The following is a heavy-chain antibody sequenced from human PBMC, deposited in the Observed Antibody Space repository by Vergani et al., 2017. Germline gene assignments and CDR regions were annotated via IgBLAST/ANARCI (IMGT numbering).Heavy chain of an antibody. V-gene: IGHV1-46*03. CDR1: GYTFTNYY. J-gene: IGHJ4*02. Sequence: QVLLVQSGAEVKKPGASVRVSCKTSGYTFTNYYIHWVRQAPGQGLEWMGIINPSGGSTTYAQQFQGRRTKTRDASTSTVYMDLSNLRSEDTAVYYCARPHGDILPPDPRRLDYWGQGTLVTVSS. CDR3: ARPHGDILPPDPRRLDY. CDR2: INPSGGST.